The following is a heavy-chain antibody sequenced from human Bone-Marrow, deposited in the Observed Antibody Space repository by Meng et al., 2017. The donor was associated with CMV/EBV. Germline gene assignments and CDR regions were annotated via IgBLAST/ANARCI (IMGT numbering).Heavy chain of an antibody. V-gene: IGHV3-20*04. CDR1: GFTFDDYG. CDR2: INWNGGST. CDR3: ARYSSSTAFDI. Sequence: GESLKISCAASGFTFDDYGMSWVRQAPGEGLEWVSGINWNGGSTGYADSVKGRFTISRDNAKNSLYLQMNSLRAEDTALYYCARYSSSTAFDIRGQGTMVTVSS. J-gene: IGHJ3*02. D-gene: IGHD6-13*01.